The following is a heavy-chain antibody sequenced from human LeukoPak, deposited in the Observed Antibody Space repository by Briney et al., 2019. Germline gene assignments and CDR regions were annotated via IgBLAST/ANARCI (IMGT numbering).Heavy chain of an antibody. D-gene: IGHD6-13*01. CDR3: ARGASSWLRGAFDI. Sequence: GGSLRLSCAASGFTVSSNYMSWVRQAPGKGLEWVSVIYSGGSTYYADSVKGRFTISRDNSKNTLYLQMNSLRAEDTAAYYCARGASSWLRGAFDIWGQGTMVNVSS. V-gene: IGHV3-66*01. J-gene: IGHJ3*02. CDR1: GFTVSSNY. CDR2: IYSGGST.